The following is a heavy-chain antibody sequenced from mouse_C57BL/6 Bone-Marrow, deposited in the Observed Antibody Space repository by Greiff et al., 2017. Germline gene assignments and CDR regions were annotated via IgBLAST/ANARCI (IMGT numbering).Heavy chain of an antibody. CDR3: ARYDGPYGGFDY. V-gene: IGHV1-26*01. CDR1: GYTFTDYY. J-gene: IGHJ2*01. D-gene: IGHD2-3*01. Sequence: EVQLQQSGPELVKPGASVKISCKASGYTFTDYYMNWVKQSHGKSLEWIGDINPNNGGTSYNQKFKGKDTLTVDKSSSTAYMELRSLTSEDSAVYYCARYDGPYGGFDYWGQGTTLTVSS. CDR2: INPNNGGT.